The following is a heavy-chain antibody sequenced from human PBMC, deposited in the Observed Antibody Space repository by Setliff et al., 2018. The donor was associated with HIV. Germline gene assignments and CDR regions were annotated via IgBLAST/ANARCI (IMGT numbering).Heavy chain of an antibody. CDR1: GFLFNRYS. CDR3: AREVLRGGDDAFGL. D-gene: IGHD3-10*01. CDR2: ISNSSRYY. Sequence: GVSLRLSCSASGFLFNRYSLNWVRQAPGRGPEWVASISNSSRYYWVKARYGDSVRGRFTISGDYAKNSVYLQMNSLRVEDSAVYYCAREVLRGGDDAFGLWGRGTVVTVSS. V-gene: IGHV3-21*01. J-gene: IGHJ3*01.